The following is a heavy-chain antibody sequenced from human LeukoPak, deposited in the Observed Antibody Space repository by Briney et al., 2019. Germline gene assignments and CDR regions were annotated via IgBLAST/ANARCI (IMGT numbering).Heavy chain of an antibody. Sequence: GGSLRLSCAASGFTFSSYWMSWVRQAPGKGLEWVANIKQDGSEKYYVDSVKGRFTISRDNAKNPPYLQMNSLRAEDTAVYYCARSNVLRYFDWLSGSYYYYYYMDVWGKGTTVTVSS. J-gene: IGHJ6*03. V-gene: IGHV3-7*01. CDR3: ARSNVLRYFDWLSGSYYYYYYMDV. CDR2: IKQDGSEK. CDR1: GFTFSSYW. D-gene: IGHD3-9*01.